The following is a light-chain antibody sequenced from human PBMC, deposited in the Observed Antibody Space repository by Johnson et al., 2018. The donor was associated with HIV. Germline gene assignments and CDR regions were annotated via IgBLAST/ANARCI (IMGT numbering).Light chain of an antibody. CDR3: ATWDTSLSTGGV. CDR1: SSNIGNNF. CDR2: DNT. V-gene: IGLV1-51*01. J-gene: IGLJ1*01. Sequence: QFVLTQPPSVSAAPGQRVTRSYSGSSSNIGNNFVSWFRQLPLRAPRVLIYDNTKRPSGIPDRFSGSKYDASATLAITALPTGDEADYYCATWDTSLSTGGVFGTGTKVTVV.